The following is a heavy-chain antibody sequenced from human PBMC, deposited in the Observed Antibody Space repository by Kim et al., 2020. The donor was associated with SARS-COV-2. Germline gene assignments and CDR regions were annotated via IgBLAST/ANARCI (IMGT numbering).Heavy chain of an antibody. Sequence: SETLSLTCAVSGGSISSSNWWSWVRQPPGKGLEWIGEIYHSGSTNYNPSLKSRVTISVDKSKNQFSLKLSSVTAADTAVYYCARVAVCSSTSCPPGYFDLWGRGTLVTVSS. CDR1: GGSISSSNW. CDR3: ARVAVCSSTSCPPGYFDL. D-gene: IGHD2-2*01. J-gene: IGHJ2*01. V-gene: IGHV4-4*02. CDR2: IYHSGST.